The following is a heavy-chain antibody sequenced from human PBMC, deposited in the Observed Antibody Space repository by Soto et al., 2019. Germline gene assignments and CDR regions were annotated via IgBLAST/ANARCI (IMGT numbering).Heavy chain of an antibody. Sequence: SETLSLTCAVYGGSFSGYYWSWIRQPPGKGLEWIGEINHSGSTNYNPSLKSRVTISVDTSKNQFSLKLSSVTAADTAVYYCARGQYCSSTSCYKALYYYGMDVWGQGTTVTVSS. V-gene: IGHV4-34*01. J-gene: IGHJ6*02. CDR1: GGSFSGYY. CDR3: ARGQYCSSTSCYKALYYYGMDV. CDR2: INHSGST. D-gene: IGHD2-2*02.